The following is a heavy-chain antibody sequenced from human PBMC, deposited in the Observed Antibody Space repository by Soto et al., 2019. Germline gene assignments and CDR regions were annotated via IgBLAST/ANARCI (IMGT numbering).Heavy chain of an antibody. CDR2: IYSTGKN. CDR3: RRSSRYSTDV. V-gene: IGHV4-39*01. D-gene: IGHD6-13*01. Sequence: QLQLQESGPGLVKPSETLSLTCTVSGDSIRSSSYWGWIRQPPGKGLEWIGSIYSTGKNSYNPSPNSHVTISVDTAKNQSTLNVISVTAADTAVYYCRRSSRYSTDVWGQGTTVTVSS. CDR1: GDSIRSSSY. J-gene: IGHJ6*02.